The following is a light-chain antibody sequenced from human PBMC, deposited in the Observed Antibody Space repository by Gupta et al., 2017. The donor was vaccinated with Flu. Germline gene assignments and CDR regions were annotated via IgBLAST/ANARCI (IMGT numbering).Light chain of an antibody. CDR2: EVS. CDR1: SSDVGGYNY. V-gene: IGLV2-14*01. CDR3: SSYTTSSTWV. J-gene: IGLJ3*02. Sequence: QSALTQPASVSGSPGQSITISCTGTSSDVGGYNYVSWYQQHPAKAPQLMIYEVSNRPAGVSNRFSASKSANTASPPISALQAEDDADYYCSSYTTSSTWVFGGGTKLTVL.